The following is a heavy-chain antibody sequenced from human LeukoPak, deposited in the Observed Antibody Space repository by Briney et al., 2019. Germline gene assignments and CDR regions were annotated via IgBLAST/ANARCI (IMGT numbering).Heavy chain of an antibody. J-gene: IGHJ5*02. V-gene: IGHV4-30-4*01. D-gene: IGHD4-11*01. CDR3: ARDNYSNYVWFDP. CDR1: GGSISSGDYY. Sequence: SETLSLTCAVSGGSISSGDYYWSWIRQPPGKGLEWIGYIYYSGGTYYNPSLKSRVTISVDTSKNQFSLKLSSVTAADTAVYYCARDNYSNYVWFDPWGQGTLVTVSS. CDR2: IYYSGGT.